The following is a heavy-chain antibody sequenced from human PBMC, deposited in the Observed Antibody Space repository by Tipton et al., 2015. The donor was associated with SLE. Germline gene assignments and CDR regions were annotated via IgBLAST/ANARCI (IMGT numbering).Heavy chain of an antibody. J-gene: IGHJ5*02. V-gene: IGHV4-34*01. Sequence: TLSLTCAVYGGSFSGYYLSWIRQPPGKGLEWIGEINHSGSTNYNPSLKSRVTISVDTSKNQFSLKLSSVTAADTAVYYCARHASSSIAALNWFDPWGQGTLVTVSS. CDR3: ARHASSSIAALNWFDP. CDR2: INHSGST. D-gene: IGHD6-6*01. CDR1: GGSFSGYY.